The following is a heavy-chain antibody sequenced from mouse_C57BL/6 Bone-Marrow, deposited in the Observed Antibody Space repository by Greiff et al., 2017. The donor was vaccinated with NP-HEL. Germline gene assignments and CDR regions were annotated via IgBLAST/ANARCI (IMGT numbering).Heavy chain of an antibody. D-gene: IGHD1-1*01. CDR1: GYTFTSYG. V-gene: IGHV1-81*01. Sequence: QVQLQQSGAELARPGASVKLSCKASGYTFTSYGISWVKQRTGQGLEWIGEIYPRSGNTYYNEKFKGKATLTADKSSSTAYMERRSLTSEDSAVYFCAPHYYGSSHWYFDVWGTGTTVTVSS. J-gene: IGHJ1*03. CDR2: IYPRSGNT. CDR3: APHYYGSSHWYFDV.